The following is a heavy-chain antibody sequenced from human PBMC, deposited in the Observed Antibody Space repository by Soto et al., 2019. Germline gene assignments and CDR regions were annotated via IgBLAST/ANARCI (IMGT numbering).Heavy chain of an antibody. V-gene: IGHV4-59*08. D-gene: IGHD2-2*01. CDR1: GGSISSYY. J-gene: IGHJ4*02. Sequence: SETLSLTCTVSGGSISSYYWSWIRQPPGKGLEWIGYIYFSGSTNYNPSLKSRVTISVDTSKNQFSLKLSSVTAADTAVYYCARRRGYCSNTSCSYFDYWGQGTLVTVSS. CDR2: IYFSGST. CDR3: ARRRGYCSNTSCSYFDY.